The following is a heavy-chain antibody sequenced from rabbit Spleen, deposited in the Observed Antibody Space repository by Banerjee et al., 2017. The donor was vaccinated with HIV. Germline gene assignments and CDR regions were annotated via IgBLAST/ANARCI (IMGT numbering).Heavy chain of an antibody. V-gene: IGHV1S45*01. D-gene: IGHD4-1*01. CDR1: GFSFSSSYW. J-gene: IGHJ4*01. Sequence: QQQLVESGGGLVKPGASLTLTCTASGFSFSSSYWICWVRQAPGKGLEWIACIYGGSGSTWYASWVNGRFTGSKTSSTTATLQMTSLTDADTATYFCARGSSGWGVYFNLWGQGTLVTVS. CDR3: ARGSSGWGVYFNL. CDR2: IYGGSGST.